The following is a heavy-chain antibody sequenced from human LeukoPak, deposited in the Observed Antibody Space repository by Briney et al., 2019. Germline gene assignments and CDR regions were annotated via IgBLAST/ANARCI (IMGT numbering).Heavy chain of an antibody. CDR1: GYTFTGDY. J-gene: IGHJ4*02. D-gene: IGHD4-17*01. Sequence: ASVKVSCKASGYTFTGDYMHWVRQAPGQGLEWMGRINPNSGGTNYAQKFQGRVTMTRDTSISTAYMELSRLRSDDTAVYYCARDPVYGDYAFDYWGQGTLVTVSS. CDR2: INPNSGGT. V-gene: IGHV1-2*06. CDR3: ARDPVYGDYAFDY.